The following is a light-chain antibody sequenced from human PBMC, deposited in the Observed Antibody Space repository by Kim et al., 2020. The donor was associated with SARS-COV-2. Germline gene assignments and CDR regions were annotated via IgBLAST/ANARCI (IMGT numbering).Light chain of an antibody. CDR2: QDS. V-gene: IGLV3-1*01. Sequence: SPGQTASITCAGDKLGDKYACWYQQKPGQSPVLVIYQDSKRPSGIPARFAGSNSGNTATLTISGTQAMDEADYYCQAWDSSTARYVFGTGTKVTVL. CDR3: QAWDSSTARYV. CDR1: KLGDKY. J-gene: IGLJ1*01.